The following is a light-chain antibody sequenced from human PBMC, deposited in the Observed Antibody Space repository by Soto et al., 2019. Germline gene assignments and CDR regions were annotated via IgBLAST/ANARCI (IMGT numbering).Light chain of an antibody. CDR1: SSDVGAYIY. V-gene: IGLV2-14*03. CDR2: DVS. CDR3: RSYTSSSTEV. J-gene: IGLJ1*01. Sequence: QSALTQPASVSGSPGQSIAISCTGTSSDVGAYIYVSWYQHHPGKAPKLILYDVSARPSGVSDRFSGSKSGNTASLTISGLQPEDEADYYCRSYTSSSTEVFGTGTKLTVL.